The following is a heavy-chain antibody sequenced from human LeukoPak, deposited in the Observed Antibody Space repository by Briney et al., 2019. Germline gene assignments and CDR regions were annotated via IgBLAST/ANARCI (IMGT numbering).Heavy chain of an antibody. J-gene: IGHJ4*02. CDR2: INSDGSST. CDR1: GFTFSSYW. D-gene: IGHD2-15*01. V-gene: IGHV3-74*01. Sequence: GGSLRLSCAASGFTFSSYWMHWVRQAPGKGLVWFSRINSDGSSTSYADSVKGRFTISRDNAKNTLYLQMNSLRAEDTAVYYCARNVLPGYFDYWGQGTLVTVSS. CDR3: ARNVLPGYFDY.